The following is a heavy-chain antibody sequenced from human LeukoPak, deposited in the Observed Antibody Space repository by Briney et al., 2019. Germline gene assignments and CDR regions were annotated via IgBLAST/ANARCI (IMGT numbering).Heavy chain of an antibody. D-gene: IGHD1-26*01. CDR1: ADIFTSYY. CDR3: ARHARIVGTTNYLEGYFDY. J-gene: IGHJ4*02. Sequence: GESLMSSSNGAADIFTSYYIGWVRQLAAKGREWLVIVFPAPTSTRYSPSFQVQAPTSADKSICIAYLQWSSLKASHTAMYYSARHARIVGTTNYLEGYFDYWGQGILVTVSS. V-gene: IGHV5-51*01. CDR2: VFPAPTST.